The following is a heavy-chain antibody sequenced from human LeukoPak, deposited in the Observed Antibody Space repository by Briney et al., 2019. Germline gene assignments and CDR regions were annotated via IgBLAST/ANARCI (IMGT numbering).Heavy chain of an antibody. CDR2: IIGSGGST. Sequence: GGPLRLSCAACGFTFSCYWMGWLRKPPGKGLEWVSAIIGSGGSTYYADSVKGRFTISRDNSKNTLYLQMNSLRAEDTAVYYCAKPGPAGTGWELHIGDTALDYWGQGTLVTVSS. CDR3: AKPGPAGTGWELHIGDTALDY. J-gene: IGHJ4*02. CDR1: GFTFSCYW. V-gene: IGHV3-23*01. D-gene: IGHD1-26*01.